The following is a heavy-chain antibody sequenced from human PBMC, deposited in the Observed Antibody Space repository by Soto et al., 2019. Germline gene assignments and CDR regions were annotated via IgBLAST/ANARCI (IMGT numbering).Heavy chain of an antibody. CDR2: MNPNSGNT. Sequence: GASVQVSCKASGYTFTSYDINWVRQATGQGLEWMGWMNPNSGNTGYAQKFQGRVTMTRNTSISTAYMELSSLRSEDTAVYYCARVGSSSSWRGYGFEDGNWFDPWGQGTLVTVSS. CDR3: ARVGSSSSWRGYGFEDGNWFDP. D-gene: IGHD6-6*01. J-gene: IGHJ5*02. CDR1: GYTFTSYD. V-gene: IGHV1-8*01.